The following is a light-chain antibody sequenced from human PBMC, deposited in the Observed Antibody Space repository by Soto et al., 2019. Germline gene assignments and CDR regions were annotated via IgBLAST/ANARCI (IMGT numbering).Light chain of an antibody. Sequence: PGDRVTLSCRASQSVSSSYLTWYQQKPGQAPRLLIYGASTRATGIPARFSGSGSGTDFTLTISSLQPEDFAVYYCQQDYNLSWTFGQGTKVEIK. V-gene: IGKV3D-7*01. CDR1: QSVSSSY. J-gene: IGKJ1*01. CDR3: QQDYNLSWT. CDR2: GAS.